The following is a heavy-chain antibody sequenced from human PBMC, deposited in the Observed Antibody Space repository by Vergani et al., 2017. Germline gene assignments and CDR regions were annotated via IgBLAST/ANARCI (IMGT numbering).Heavy chain of an antibody. CDR2: ISSSSSYI. D-gene: IGHD4-23*01. Sequence: EVQLVESGGGLVKPVGSLRLSCAASGFTFSSYSMNWVRHAPGKGLEWVSSISSSSSYIYYADSVKGRFTISRDNAKNSLYLQMNRLRAEDTAVYYCARGGGNSGDYWGQGTLVTVSS. CDR3: ARGGGNSGDY. V-gene: IGHV3-21*01. J-gene: IGHJ4*02. CDR1: GFTFSSYS.